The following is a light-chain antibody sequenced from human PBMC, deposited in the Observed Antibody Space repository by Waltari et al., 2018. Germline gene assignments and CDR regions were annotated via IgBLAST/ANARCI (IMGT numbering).Light chain of an antibody. Sequence: SYELTQPPSVSVSPGQTASITCSGDPLGDKYTSWYQQKPGQSPVQVIYEDSKRPSGIPERFSGSNSGNTATLTISGTQGMDEADYYCQAWDSSTPSYVFGTGTKVTVL. CDR1: PLGDKY. CDR2: EDS. J-gene: IGLJ1*01. CDR3: QAWDSSTPSYV. V-gene: IGLV3-1*01.